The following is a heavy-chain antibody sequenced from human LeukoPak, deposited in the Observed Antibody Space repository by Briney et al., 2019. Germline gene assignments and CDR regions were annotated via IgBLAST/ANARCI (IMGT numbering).Heavy chain of an antibody. CDR2: IYYSGST. CDR3: ASHPQLVGYMDV. Sequence: PSETLSLTCTVSGGSISSSSYHWGWIRQPPGKGLEWIGSIYYSGSTYYNPSLKSRVTISVDTSKNQFSLKLSSVTAADTAVYYCASHPQLVGYMDVWGKGTTVTVSS. D-gene: IGHD6-6*01. V-gene: IGHV4-39*07. J-gene: IGHJ6*03. CDR1: GGSISSSSYH.